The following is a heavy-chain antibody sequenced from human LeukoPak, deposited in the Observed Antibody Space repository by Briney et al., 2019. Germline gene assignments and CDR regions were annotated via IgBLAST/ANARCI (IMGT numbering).Heavy chain of an antibody. V-gene: IGHV4-61*02. CDR2: IYTSGST. CDR1: GGSISSGSYY. D-gene: IGHD3-16*01. Sequence: SQTLSLTCIVSGGSISSGSYYWSWIRQPAGKGLEWIGRIYTSGSTNYNASLKSRVTISVDTSKNQFSLKLSSVTAADTAVYYCARDFGIFDYGMDVWGQGTTVTVSS. CDR3: ARDFGIFDYGMDV. J-gene: IGHJ6*02.